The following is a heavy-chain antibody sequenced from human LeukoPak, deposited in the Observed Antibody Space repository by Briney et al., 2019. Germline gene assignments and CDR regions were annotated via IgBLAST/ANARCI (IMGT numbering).Heavy chain of an antibody. CDR1: GYTFTTYG. D-gene: IGHD3-9*01. V-gene: IGHV1-18*01. CDR2: ISPYNGNT. J-gene: IGHJ6*02. Sequence: ASVKVSCKPSGYTFTTYGITWVRQAPGQGLEWMGWISPYNGNTNYAQNFQGRVTLTTDTSTSTAYMELRSLRSDDTAVYYCARERGVFDARIFYYCGMDAWGQGTTVTVSS. CDR3: ARERGVFDARIFYYCGMDA.